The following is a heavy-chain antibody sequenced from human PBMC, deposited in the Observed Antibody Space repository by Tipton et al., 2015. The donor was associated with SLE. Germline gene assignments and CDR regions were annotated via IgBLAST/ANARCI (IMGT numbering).Heavy chain of an antibody. CDR1: GGSISSYY. J-gene: IGHJ6*03. CDR3: ARADGSYFYYFMDV. D-gene: IGHD3-10*01. V-gene: IGHV4-59*01. CDR2: IYYSGST. Sequence: TLSLTCTVSGGSISSYYWSWIRQPPGKGLEWIGYIYYSGSTNYNPSLKSRVTILVDTSKNQFSLKLSSVTAADSAVYYCARADGSYFYYFMDVWGKGTTVTVSS.